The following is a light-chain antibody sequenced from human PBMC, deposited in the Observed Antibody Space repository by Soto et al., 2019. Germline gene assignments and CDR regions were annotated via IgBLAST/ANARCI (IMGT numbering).Light chain of an antibody. CDR2: DVN. V-gene: IGLV2-14*03. J-gene: IGLJ2*01. CDR3: TSWTTSTTMI. CDR1: SSDIGAYNF. Sequence: QSVLTQPASESGSPGQSITISCTGTSSDIGAYNFVSWYQQHPGKAPKLMLYDVNIRPSGVSNRFSGSKSGNTASLTISGLQAEDEADYYCTSWTTSTTMIFGGGTKVTVL.